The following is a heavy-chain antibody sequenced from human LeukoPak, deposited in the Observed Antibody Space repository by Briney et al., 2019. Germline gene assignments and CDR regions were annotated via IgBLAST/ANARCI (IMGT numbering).Heavy chain of an antibody. CDR1: GFTFSSYG. J-gene: IGHJ6*03. V-gene: IGHV3-23*01. CDR2: ISGRRDST. CDR3: AKDPNFYYCMDV. Sequence: GGSLRLSCAASGFTFSSYGMSWVRQAPGKGLEWVSTISGRRDSTSYADSVKGRFTISRDNSKNTLYLQMNSLRAEDTAVYYCAKDPNFYYCMDVWGKGTTVTISS.